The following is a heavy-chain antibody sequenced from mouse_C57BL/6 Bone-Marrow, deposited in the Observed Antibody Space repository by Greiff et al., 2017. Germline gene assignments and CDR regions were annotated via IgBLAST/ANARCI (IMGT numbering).Heavy chain of an antibody. CDR2: IRLKSDNYAT. J-gene: IGHJ1*03. CDR1: GFTFSNYW. D-gene: IGHD2-3*01. Sequence: EVKVEESGGGLVQPGGSMKLSCVASGFTFSNYWMNWVRQSPETGLAWVSQIRLKSDNYATHYAESVKGRFTISRDDSKSSVYLQMNNLRAEDTGIYYCTGTVDGYYVWYFDVWGTGTTVTVSS. CDR3: TGTVDGYYVWYFDV. V-gene: IGHV6-3*01.